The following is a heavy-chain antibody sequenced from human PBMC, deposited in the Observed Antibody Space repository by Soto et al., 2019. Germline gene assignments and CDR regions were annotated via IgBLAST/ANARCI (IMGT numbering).Heavy chain of an antibody. CDR1: GSTFTDYA. J-gene: IGHJ4*02. V-gene: IGHV1-3*01. CDR3: ARDTGYTFGSLNY. CDR2: RNGGVGNT. Sequence: HVELVQSGADVKKPGASVTICCKASGSTFTDYALHWVRQAPGQRLEWMGWRNGGVGNTLYSQKFQGRITITRDTAARTAYAESKSPNSADTVSYYCARDTGYTFGSLNYWGPETRVPGSS. D-gene: IGHD5-18*01.